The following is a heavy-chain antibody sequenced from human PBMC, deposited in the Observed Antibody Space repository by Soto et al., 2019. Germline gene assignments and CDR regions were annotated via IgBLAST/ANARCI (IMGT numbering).Heavy chain of an antibody. V-gene: IGHV4-31*03. J-gene: IGHJ6*02. D-gene: IGHD4-17*01. CDR1: GASINGGGYY. CDR3: ARDPSYGDYSYYGMDV. Sequence: QVQLQESGPGLVKPSQTLSLTCTVSGASINGGGYYWSWIRQHPGKGLEWIGSIYYSGNTYYSPSLKSRVTTSVDTSKNHFSLRLTSVTAADPAVYYCARDPSYGDYSYYGMDVWGQGTTVTVSS. CDR2: IYYSGNT.